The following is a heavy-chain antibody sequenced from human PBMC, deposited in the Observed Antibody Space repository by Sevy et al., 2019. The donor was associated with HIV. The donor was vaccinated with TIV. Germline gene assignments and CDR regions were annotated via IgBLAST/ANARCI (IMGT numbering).Heavy chain of an antibody. J-gene: IGHJ4*02. CDR1: GFTFSSYA. V-gene: IGHV3-30-3*01. Sequence: GGSLRLSCAASGFTFSSYAMHWVRQAPGKGLEWVAVISYDGSNKYYADSVKGRFTISRDNSKNTLYLQMNSLRAEDTAVYYCARPPGIDYDSSRSYYFDYWGQGTLVTVSS. CDR3: ARPPGIDYDSSRSYYFDY. D-gene: IGHD3-22*01. CDR2: ISYDGSNK.